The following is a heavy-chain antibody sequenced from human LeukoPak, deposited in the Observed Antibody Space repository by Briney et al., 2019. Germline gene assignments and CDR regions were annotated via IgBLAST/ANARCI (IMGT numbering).Heavy chain of an antibody. D-gene: IGHD2-15*01. V-gene: IGHV3-11*01. CDR3: ARGLAANDWFDP. Sequence: GGSLRLSCAASGYTFSDYYMNWIRQAPGKGLEWLSYISASSGTRYYADSVKGRFTISRDNAKNSLYLQMNSLRAEDTAVYYCARGLAANDWFDPWGQGTLVTVSS. CDR2: ISASSGTR. J-gene: IGHJ5*02. CDR1: GYTFSDYY.